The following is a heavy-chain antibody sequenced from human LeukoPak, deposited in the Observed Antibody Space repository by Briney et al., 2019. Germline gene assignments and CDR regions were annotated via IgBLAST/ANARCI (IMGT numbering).Heavy chain of an antibody. CDR1: EHTFTGYY. J-gene: IGHJ4*02. CDR2: INPNSGGT. V-gene: IGHV1-2*02. CDR3: VRGTPSDF. Sequence: ASVKVSCKASEHTFTGYYMHWVRQAPGQGLEWMGWINPNSGGTNYAQKFQGRVTMTRDTSISTAYMELSGLRSDDTAVYYCVRGTPSDFWGQGTLVTVSS.